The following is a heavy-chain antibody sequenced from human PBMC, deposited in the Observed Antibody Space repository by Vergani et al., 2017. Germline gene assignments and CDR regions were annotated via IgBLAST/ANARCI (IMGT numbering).Heavy chain of an antibody. CDR2: VDPEDDET. Sequence: EVQLVQSGAEEKKPGATMKISCKVSGYTFTDHYMHWVKQAPGKGLEWMGLVDPEDDETIYAEKFKGRVTIAADTSTDTAHLELSSLRSEDTAVYYCATPQTVTTGGMEVWGQGTTVIVSS. D-gene: IGHD4-17*01. J-gene: IGHJ6*02. CDR3: ATPQTVTTGGMEV. CDR1: GYTFTDHY. V-gene: IGHV1-69-2*01.